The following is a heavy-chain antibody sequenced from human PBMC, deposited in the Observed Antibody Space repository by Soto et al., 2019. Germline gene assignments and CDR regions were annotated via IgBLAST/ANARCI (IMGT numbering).Heavy chain of an antibody. Sequence: GASVKVCCKVSGYTLTELSMHWVRQAPGKGLEWMGGFDPDGGETIYAQKFQGRVTMTGDTSTSTAYMELSRLRSDDTAVYYCAREVAGTKGDWFDPWGQGTLVTVSS. CDR3: AREVAGTKGDWFDP. J-gene: IGHJ5*02. CDR2: FDPDGGET. D-gene: IGHD6-19*01. V-gene: IGHV1-24*01. CDR1: GYTLTELS.